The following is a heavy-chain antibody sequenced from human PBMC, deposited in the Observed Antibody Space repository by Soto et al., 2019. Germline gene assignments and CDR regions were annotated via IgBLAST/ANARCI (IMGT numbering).Heavy chain of an antibody. D-gene: IGHD3-22*01. J-gene: IGHJ5*02. V-gene: IGHV4-61*01. CDR1: GGSVSSGNYY. CDR3: AGMPVTTTNWLDP. CDR2: LYYTGRT. Sequence: QVQLQESGPGLVKPAETLSLTCTVSGGSVSSGNYYWSWLRQPPGKGLDWSGYLYYTGRTNYNPSLKSRVTMSLDTSKNQFSLKLDSVTAADTAIYYCAGMPVTTTNWLDPWGQGTLVIVSS.